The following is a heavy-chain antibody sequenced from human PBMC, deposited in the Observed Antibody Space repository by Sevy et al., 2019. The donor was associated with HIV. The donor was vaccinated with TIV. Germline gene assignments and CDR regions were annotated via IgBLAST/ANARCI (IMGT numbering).Heavy chain of an antibody. V-gene: IGHV1-18*01. D-gene: IGHD3-10*01. CDR1: GYTFTSYG. CDR3: ARDEAITMVRGASKGYYYYYYGMDV. Sequence: ASVKVSCKASGYTFTSYGISWVRQAPGQGLEWMGWISAYNGNTNYAQKLQGRVTMTTDTSTGTAYMELRSLRSDDTAVYYCARDEAITMVRGASKGYYYYYYGMDVWGQGTTVTVSS. J-gene: IGHJ6*02. CDR2: ISAYNGNT.